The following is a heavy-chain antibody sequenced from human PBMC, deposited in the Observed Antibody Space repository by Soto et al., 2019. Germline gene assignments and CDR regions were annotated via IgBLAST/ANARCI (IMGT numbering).Heavy chain of an antibody. CDR2: INHSGST. V-gene: IGHV4-34*01. CDR1: GGSFSGYY. Sequence: SETLSLTCAVYGGSFSGYYWSWIRQPPGKGLEWIGEINHSGSTNYNPSLKSRVTISVDTSKNQFSLKLSSVTAADTAVYYCAGTVAAAGQNLDYWGQGTLVTVSS. J-gene: IGHJ4*02. CDR3: AGTVAAAGQNLDY. D-gene: IGHD6-13*01.